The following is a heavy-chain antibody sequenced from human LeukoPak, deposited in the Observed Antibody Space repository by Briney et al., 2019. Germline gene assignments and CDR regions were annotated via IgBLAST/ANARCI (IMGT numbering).Heavy chain of an antibody. CDR3: ARDSLTIFGVVFSLYYFDY. CDR1: GYTFTGYY. J-gene: IGHJ4*02. CDR2: INPNSGGT. V-gene: IGHV1-2*02. Sequence: ASVKVSCKASGYTFTGYYMHWVRQAPGQGLEWMGWINPNSGGTNYAQKFQGRVTMTRDTSIGTAYMELSRLRSDDTAVYYCARDSLTIFGVVFSLYYFDYWGQGTLVTVSS. D-gene: IGHD3-3*01.